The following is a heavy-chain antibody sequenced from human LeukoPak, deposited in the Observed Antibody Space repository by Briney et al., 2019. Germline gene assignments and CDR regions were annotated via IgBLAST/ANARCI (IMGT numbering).Heavy chain of an antibody. CDR1: GGSISSGDYY. V-gene: IGHV4-31*03. CDR2: TFYSGST. CDR3: ASPLMVRGVS. J-gene: IGHJ4*02. Sequence: PSETLSLTCTVSGGSISSGDYYWSWIRQHPEKGLEWIGYTFYSGSTYYNPSLKSRVTISVDTSKNQFSLKLSSVTAADTAVYYCASPLMVRGVSWGQGTLVTVSS. D-gene: IGHD3-10*01.